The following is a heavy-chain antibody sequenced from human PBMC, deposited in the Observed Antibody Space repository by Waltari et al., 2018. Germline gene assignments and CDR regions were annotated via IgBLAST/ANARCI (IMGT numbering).Heavy chain of an antibody. CDR1: GEWYTINY. D-gene: IGHD6-19*01. CDR3: ARLLIEDSGFGWYSFDY. Sequence: QVQLLQWGAGLLKPSETLSLTCAVSGEWYTINYWSWIRQSPGKGLEWIGEINHSGNTNYNPSLKSRVTISVDTSKKQVSLSLSSMTAADTAVYYCARLLIEDSGFGWYSFDYWGQGSPVIVSS. V-gene: IGHV4-34*01. CDR2: INHSGNT. J-gene: IGHJ4*02.